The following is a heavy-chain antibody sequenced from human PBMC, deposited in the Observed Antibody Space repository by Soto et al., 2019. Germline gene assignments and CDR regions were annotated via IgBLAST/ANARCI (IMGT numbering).Heavy chain of an antibody. J-gene: IGHJ4*02. CDR1: GGSISSGDYY. Sequence: QVQLQESGPGLVKPSQTLSLICTVSGGSISSGDYYWSWLRHSPGKGLEWIGYISYIGITYYNPSLKGRVSISVDTSKNRFSLNLTSVTAADTAVYYCARRPPTAPHVFAYWGQGPPVTVSS. V-gene: IGHV4-31*03. CDR3: ARRPPTAPHVFAY. D-gene: IGHD2-21*02. CDR2: ISYIGIT.